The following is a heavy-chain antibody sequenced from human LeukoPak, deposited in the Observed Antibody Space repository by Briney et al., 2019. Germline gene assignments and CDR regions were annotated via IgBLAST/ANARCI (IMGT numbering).Heavy chain of an antibody. CDR2: ITTISHYI. J-gene: IGHJ5*02. CDR3: SRSGGPGTYHQLRYNWFDP. V-gene: IGHV3-21*01. Sequence: GGSLRLSCAASGFTLSDYHMNWVRQAPGKGLEWLSSITTISHYIYYAGAVRGRFTISRDNAKNSLYLQMNSLRGEDTAVYYCSRSGGPGTYHQLRYNWFDPWGQGTLVTVSS. D-gene: IGHD3-10*01. CDR1: GFTLSDYH.